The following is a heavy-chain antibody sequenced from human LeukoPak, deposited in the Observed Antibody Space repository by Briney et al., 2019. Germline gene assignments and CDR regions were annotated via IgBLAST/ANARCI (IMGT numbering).Heavy chain of an antibody. CDR3: ARGPPFGTGTTKDEYFQH. Sequence: SETLSLTCAVYGGSFSGYYWSWIRQPPGKGLEWIGEINHSGSTNYNPSLKSRVTISVDTSKNQFSLKLSSATAADTAVYYCARGPPFGTGTTKDEYFQHWGQGTLVTVSS. D-gene: IGHD1-7*01. J-gene: IGHJ1*01. CDR2: INHSGST. CDR1: GGSFSGYY. V-gene: IGHV4-34*01.